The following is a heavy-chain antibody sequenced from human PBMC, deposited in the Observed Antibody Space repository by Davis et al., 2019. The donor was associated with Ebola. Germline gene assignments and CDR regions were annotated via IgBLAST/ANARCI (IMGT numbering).Heavy chain of an antibody. D-gene: IGHD1-26*01. CDR1: GFAFSTYE. Sequence: PRGSLRLSCAASGFAFSTYEMNWVRQAPGKGLEWVSYISSSGSTIYYADSVKGRFTISRDNSKNTLYLQMNTLRPEDTAVYYCARDRELLGRGLDYWGQGNLVTVTS. CDR3: ARDRELLGRGLDY. CDR2: ISSSGSTI. V-gene: IGHV3-48*03. J-gene: IGHJ4*02.